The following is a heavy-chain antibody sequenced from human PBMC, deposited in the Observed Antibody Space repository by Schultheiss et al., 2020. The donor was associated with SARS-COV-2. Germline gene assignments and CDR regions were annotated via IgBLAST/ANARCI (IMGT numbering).Heavy chain of an antibody. D-gene: IGHD3-3*01. V-gene: IGHV4-59*12. CDR2: IYYSGST. J-gene: IGHJ4*02. CDR1: GGSISSYY. Sequence: SETLSLTCTVSGGSISSYYWSWIRQPPGKGLEWIGYIYYSGSTNYNPSLKSRVTISVDTSKNQFSLKLSSVTAADTAVYYCAREGRYDFWSGYYIDYWGQGTLVTVSS. CDR3: AREGRYDFWSGYYIDY.